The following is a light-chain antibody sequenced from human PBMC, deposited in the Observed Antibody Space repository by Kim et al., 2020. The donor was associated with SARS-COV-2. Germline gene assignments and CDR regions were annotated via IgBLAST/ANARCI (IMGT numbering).Light chain of an antibody. CDR2: EVS. CDR3: CSYAGSSTSVV. CDR1: SSDVGSYNL. Sequence: QSALTQPASVSGSPGQSITISCTGTSSDVGSYNLVSWYQQHPGKAPKLMIYEVSKRPSGVSNRFSGSKSGNTASLTISGLQAEDEADYCCCSYAGSSTSVVFGGGTKL. J-gene: IGLJ2*01. V-gene: IGLV2-23*02.